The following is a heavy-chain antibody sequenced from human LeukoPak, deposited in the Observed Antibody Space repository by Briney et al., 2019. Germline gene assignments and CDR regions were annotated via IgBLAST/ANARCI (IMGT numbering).Heavy chain of an antibody. J-gene: IGHJ5*02. CDR1: AGSISSYY. CDR3: ARALGHGSGVGNWFDP. V-gene: IGHV4-4*07. Sequence: SSETLSLTCTVSAGSISSYYWSWIRQPAGKGLEWIGRIYTSGTTNYNPSLKSRVTMSVDTYKNQFSLKVPSVTAADTAVYYCARALGHGSGVGNWFDPWGQGTLVTVSS. D-gene: IGHD3-10*01. CDR2: IYTSGTT.